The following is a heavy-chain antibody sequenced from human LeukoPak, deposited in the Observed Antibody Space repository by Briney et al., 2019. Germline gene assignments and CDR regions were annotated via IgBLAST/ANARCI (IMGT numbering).Heavy chain of an antibody. D-gene: IGHD3-9*01. CDR3: ARANDNYYYYMDV. J-gene: IGHJ6*03. V-gene: IGHV3-21*01. Sequence: GGSLRLSCAASGFTFEDYGMSWVRQVPGKGLEWVSSISSSSSYIYYADSVKGRFTISRDNAKNSLYLQMNSLRAEDTAVYYCARANDNYYYYMDVWGKGTTVTISS. CDR1: GFTFEDYG. CDR2: ISSSSSYI.